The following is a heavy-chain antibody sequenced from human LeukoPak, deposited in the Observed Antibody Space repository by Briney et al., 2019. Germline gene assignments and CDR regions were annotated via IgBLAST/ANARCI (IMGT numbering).Heavy chain of an antibody. J-gene: IGHJ4*02. CDR3: ARVYSTEANFDY. CDR2: IYSGGST. Sequence: GGSLRLSCAASGFTVSSNYMSWVRQAPGKGLEWVSVIYSGGSTYYADYVKGRFTISRHNSKNTLYLQMTRLRAEDTAVYYCARVYSTEANFDYWGQGTLVAVSS. V-gene: IGHV3-53*04. D-gene: IGHD2-8*02. CDR1: GFTVSSNY.